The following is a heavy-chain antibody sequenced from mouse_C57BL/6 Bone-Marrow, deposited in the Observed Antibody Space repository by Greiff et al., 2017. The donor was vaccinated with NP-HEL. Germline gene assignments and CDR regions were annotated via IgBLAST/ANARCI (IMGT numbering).Heavy chain of an antibody. D-gene: IGHD2-2*01. CDR1: GFTFSSYG. V-gene: IGHV5-6*01. CDR3: ARHGYVWFAY. Sequence: VMLVESGGDLVKPGGSLKLSCAASGFTFSSYGMSWVRQTPDKRLEWVATISSGGIYTYYPASVKGRFPISRDNAKNTLCLQMSSLKSEDTAMYYCARHGYVWFAYWGQGTLGSVSA. J-gene: IGHJ3*01. CDR2: ISSGGIYT.